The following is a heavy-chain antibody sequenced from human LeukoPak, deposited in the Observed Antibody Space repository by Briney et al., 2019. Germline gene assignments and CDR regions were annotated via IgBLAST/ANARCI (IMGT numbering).Heavy chain of an antibody. CDR1: GFTFSSYE. V-gene: IGHV3-48*03. CDR3: AGGRGDYVWGSYRYGEFDY. J-gene: IGHJ4*02. Sequence: GGSLRLSCAASGFTFSSYEMNWVRQAPGKGLEWVSYISGSGSTIYYADSVKGRFTISRDNAKNSLYLQMNSLRAEDTAVYYCAGGRGDYVWGSYRYGEFDYWGQGTLVTVSS. D-gene: IGHD3-16*02. CDR2: ISGSGSTI.